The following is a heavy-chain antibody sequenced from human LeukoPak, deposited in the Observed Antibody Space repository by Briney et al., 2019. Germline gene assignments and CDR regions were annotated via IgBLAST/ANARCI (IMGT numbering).Heavy chain of an antibody. Sequence: GGSLRLSCAASGFTFSSYGMSWVRQAPGKGLEWVSAISGSGGSTYYADSVKGRFTISRDNAKNTLYLQMNSLRAEDTAVYYCARLYSSSWYHGYWGQGTLVTVSS. CDR2: ISGSGGST. CDR3: ARLYSSSWYHGY. D-gene: IGHD6-13*01. J-gene: IGHJ4*02. V-gene: IGHV3-23*01. CDR1: GFTFSSYG.